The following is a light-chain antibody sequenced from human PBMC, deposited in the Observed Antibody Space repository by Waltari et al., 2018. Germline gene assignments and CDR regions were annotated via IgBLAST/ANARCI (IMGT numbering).Light chain of an antibody. CDR3: CSYTSSSPYL. CDR1: SSDVGGYNY. Sequence: QSALTQPASVSGSPGQSIAISCTGTSSDVGGYNYVSWYQQHPEKAPKLIFYDVSNPPWGVSSRFSGSTSGKTASLTISVLQDDDEADYYCCSYTSSSPYLLGTGTKVTVL. V-gene: IGLV2-14*03. J-gene: IGLJ1*01. CDR2: DVS.